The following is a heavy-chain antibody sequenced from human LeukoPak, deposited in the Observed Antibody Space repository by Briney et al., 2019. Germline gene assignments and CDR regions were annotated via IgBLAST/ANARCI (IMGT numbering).Heavy chain of an antibody. CDR1: GFTAISNY. J-gene: IGHJ4*02. V-gene: IGHV3-66*04. CDR2: IYSGGST. Sequence: PGGSLRLSCAASGFTAISNYMSWVRQPPGKGLEWVAVIYSGGSTYYADSVKGRFTISRDNAKNTRYLQNNNQKAEDTAVYYCARRAGEYSHPYDYWGKGNLVTVSS. CDR3: ARRAGEYSHPYDY. D-gene: IGHD4-17*01.